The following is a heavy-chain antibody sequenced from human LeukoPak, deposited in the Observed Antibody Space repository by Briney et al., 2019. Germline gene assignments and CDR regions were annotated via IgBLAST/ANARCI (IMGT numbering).Heavy chain of an antibody. Sequence: PSETLSLTCTVSGGSISSYYWSWIRQPAGKGLEWIGRFYISGSTNYNPSLKSQVTMSVDTSKNQFSLRLSSVTAADTAVYYCARDFLLQSEGLFDYWGQGTLVTVSS. CDR2: FYISGST. D-gene: IGHD4-11*01. V-gene: IGHV4-4*07. J-gene: IGHJ4*02. CDR3: ARDFLLQSEGLFDY. CDR1: GGSISSYY.